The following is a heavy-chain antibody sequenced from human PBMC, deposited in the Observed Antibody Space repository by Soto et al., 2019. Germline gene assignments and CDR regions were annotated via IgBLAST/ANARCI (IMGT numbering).Heavy chain of an antibody. D-gene: IGHD1-26*01. V-gene: IGHV1-8*01. J-gene: IGHJ4*02. Sequence: QVQLVQSGAEVREPGASVKVSCKASGYSFTSLDINWVRQTTGQGLEWMGWMQPSSGRTGYAQKFQGRVTMTRDTSIYTAYMELSSLTPDDTAFYYCARGVTAGVDYWGQGTLVTVSS. CDR2: MQPSSGRT. CDR1: GYSFTSLD. CDR3: ARGVTAGVDY.